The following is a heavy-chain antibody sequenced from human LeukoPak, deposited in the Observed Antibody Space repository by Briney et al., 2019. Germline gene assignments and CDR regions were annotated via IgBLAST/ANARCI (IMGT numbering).Heavy chain of an antibody. V-gene: IGHV3-23*01. CDR1: GFTFNSSA. CDR2: ISNNGGYT. Sequence: GGSLRLSCAASGFTFNSSAMSWVRQAPGKGLEWVSAISNNGGYTYYADSVKGRFTISRGNSKNTLYLQMNSLRAEDTAVYYCAKDLVVYASRAFDIWGQGTMVTVSS. CDR3: AKDLVVYASRAFDI. D-gene: IGHD2-8*01. J-gene: IGHJ3*02.